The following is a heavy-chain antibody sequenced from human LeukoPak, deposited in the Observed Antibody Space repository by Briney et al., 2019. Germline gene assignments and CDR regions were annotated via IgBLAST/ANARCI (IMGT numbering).Heavy chain of an antibody. J-gene: IGHJ4*02. CDR2: IIVSGGST. D-gene: IGHD3-22*01. V-gene: IGHV3-23*01. CDR3: AKNLYYYDSSGHLFDY. CDR1: GFTFSTYA. Sequence: PGGSLRLSCAASGFTFSTYAMSWVRQAPGKGLEWVSSIIVSGGSTYYADSVQGRFTISRDNSKNTLYLQMNSLRAEDMAVYYCAKNLYYYDSSGHLFDYWGQGTLVTVSS.